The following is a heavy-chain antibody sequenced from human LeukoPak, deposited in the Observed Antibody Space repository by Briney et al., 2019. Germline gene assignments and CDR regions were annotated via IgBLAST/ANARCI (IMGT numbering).Heavy chain of an antibody. V-gene: IGHV1-2*06. CDR2: INPNSGGT. D-gene: IGHD3-3*01. CDR1: GYTFTGYY. Sequence: ASVKVSCKASGYTFTGYYMHWVRQAPGQGLEWMGRINPNSGGTNYAQKFQGRVTMTRDTSISTAYMELSRLRSDDTAVYYCARKAEWLSDAFDIWGQGTMVTVSS. CDR3: ARKAEWLSDAFDI. J-gene: IGHJ3*02.